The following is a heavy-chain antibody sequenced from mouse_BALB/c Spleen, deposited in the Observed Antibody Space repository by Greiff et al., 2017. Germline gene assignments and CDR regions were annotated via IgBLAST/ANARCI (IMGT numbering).Heavy chain of an antibody. J-gene: IGHJ3*01. CDR3: ASLTGTAY. D-gene: IGHD4-1*01. CDR1: GFSLTSYG. Sequence: VKVEESGPGLVAPSQSLSITCTVSGFSLTSYGVHWVRQPPGKGLEWLGVIWAGGSTNYNSALMSRLSISKDNSKSQVFLKMNSLQTDDTAMYYCASLTGTAYWGQGTLVTVSA. V-gene: IGHV2-9*02. CDR2: IWAGGST.